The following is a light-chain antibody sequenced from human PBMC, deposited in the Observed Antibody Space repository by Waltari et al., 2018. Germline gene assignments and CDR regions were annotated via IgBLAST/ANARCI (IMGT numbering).Light chain of an antibody. Sequence: SYELTQPPSVSVSPGQTASITCSGDKLGAKYACWYQQKPGQSPVLVIYQDNKRPAGIPERFSGPNSGNTATLTISGTQALDEADYYCQAWDSTTRVFGGGTKLTVI. V-gene: IGLV3-1*01. J-gene: IGLJ3*02. CDR2: QDN. CDR3: QAWDSTTRV. CDR1: KLGAKY.